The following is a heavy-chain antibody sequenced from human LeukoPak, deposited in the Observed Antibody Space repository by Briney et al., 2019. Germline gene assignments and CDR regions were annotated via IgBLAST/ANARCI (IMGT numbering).Heavy chain of an antibody. CDR2: VSLDGSKT. Sequence: PGGSLRLSCAASGFTFSNYGMHRVRQAPGKGLEWEAIVSLDGSKTYYADSVKGRFTISRDNSKNTLYLQMNSLRSEDTAVYYCARDGDTSGHFSHNDYWGLGTLVTVSS. V-gene: IGHV3-30*03. CDR3: ARDGDTSGHFSHNDY. J-gene: IGHJ4*02. CDR1: GFTFSNYG. D-gene: IGHD3-22*01.